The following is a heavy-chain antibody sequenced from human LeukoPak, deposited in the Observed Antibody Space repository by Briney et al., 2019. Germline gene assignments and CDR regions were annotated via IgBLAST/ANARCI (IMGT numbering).Heavy chain of an antibody. CDR3: ARGSSSWYYYYYYMDV. Sequence: GGSLRLSCAASGFTFSDYYMSWIRQAPGKGLEWVSYISSSGSTIYYADSVKGRFTISRDNVKESLYLQMNSLRVEDTAVYYCARGSSSWYYYYYYMDVWGKGTTVTVSS. CDR1: GFTFSDYY. CDR2: ISSSGSTI. D-gene: IGHD6-13*01. J-gene: IGHJ6*03. V-gene: IGHV3-11*04.